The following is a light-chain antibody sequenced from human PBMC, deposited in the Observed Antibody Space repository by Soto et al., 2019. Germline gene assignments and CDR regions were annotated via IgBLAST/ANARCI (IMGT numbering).Light chain of an antibody. V-gene: IGLV2-23*01. CDR2: EDS. J-gene: IGLJ1*01. CDR3: RSYTGCSTAYV. CDR1: SNDVGNYTL. Sequence: QSALTQPASVSGSPGQSITVSCTGSSNDVGNYTLVSWYQKSPGKAPKLLIYEDSKRPSGVSNRFSGSKSGDTASLTISGLQTEDEAHYYCRSYTGCSTAYVYGSGTKLTVL.